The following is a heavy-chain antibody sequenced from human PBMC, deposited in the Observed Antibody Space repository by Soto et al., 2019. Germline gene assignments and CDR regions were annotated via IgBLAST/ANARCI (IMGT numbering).Heavy chain of an antibody. CDR2: IHYRGST. V-gene: IGHV4-31*03. D-gene: IGHD1-26*01. Sequence: QVQLQESGPGVVKPSQPLSLTCTVSGGSVSSGGHYWSWIRQHPGKGLEWIGYIHYRGSTYDNPSLKSRVTISVDTSKNQSSLQLTSVTAADTAVYYCASLRGSGATSVYWGQGTLVTVSS. J-gene: IGHJ4*02. CDR3: ASLRGSGATSVY. CDR1: GGSVSSGGHY.